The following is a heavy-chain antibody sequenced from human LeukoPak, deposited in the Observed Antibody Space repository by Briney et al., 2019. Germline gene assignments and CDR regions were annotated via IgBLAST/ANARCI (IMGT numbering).Heavy chain of an antibody. D-gene: IGHD3-22*01. CDR1: AFTFSSYA. CDR3: ARNYLRSASSGYYSDYMDV. Sequence: GTSLRLSCAASAFTFSSYAMHWVRQAPGKGLEWVAVISYDGSYKYYADSMKGRFTISRDNSKNTLYPQMNSLRAEDTAVYYCARNYLRSASSGYYSDYMDVWGKGTTVTVSS. CDR2: ISYDGSYK. V-gene: IGHV3-30*04. J-gene: IGHJ6*03.